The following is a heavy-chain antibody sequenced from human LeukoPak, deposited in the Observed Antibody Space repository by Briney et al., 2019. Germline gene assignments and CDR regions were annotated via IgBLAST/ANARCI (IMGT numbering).Heavy chain of an antibody. Sequence: PSETLSLXCTVSDYSISSGDYWAWVQQPPGKGLEWIGSIYHSGSTYYNPSLTSRLTISVDASKYRFSLKLSSVTAADTAVYYCARIPGVSAVGSLDHWGQGTLVTVSS. D-gene: IGHD6-13*01. CDR3: ARIPGVSAVGSLDH. V-gene: IGHV4-38-2*02. J-gene: IGHJ4*02. CDR1: DYSISSGDY. CDR2: IYHSGST.